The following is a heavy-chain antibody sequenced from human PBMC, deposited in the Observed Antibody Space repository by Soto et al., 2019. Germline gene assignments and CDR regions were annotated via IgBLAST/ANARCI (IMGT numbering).Heavy chain of an antibody. CDR3: ATQTGLYYYGMDV. CDR1: GGSINAFF. Sequence: PSETLSLTCTVSGGSINAFFWSWVRQPPGKGLESIGYIFYSGSTNYNPSLKSRVTISLDTSKTQFSLNLTSVTAADTAVYYCATQTGLYYYGMDVWGQGTKVTVYS. V-gene: IGHV4-59*01. CDR2: IFYSGST. J-gene: IGHJ6*02.